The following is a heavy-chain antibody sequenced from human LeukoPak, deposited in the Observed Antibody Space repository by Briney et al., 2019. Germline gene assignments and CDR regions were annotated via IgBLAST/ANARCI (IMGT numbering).Heavy chain of an antibody. Sequence: GGSLRLSCAASGFTFSNYAMSWVRQAPGKGLEWVSGISGSGGSTYYADSVKGRFTISRDNSKNTLYLQMNSLRAEDTAVYYCAKTGETYYYDSSGSQIDYWGQGTLVTVSS. CDR3: AKTGETYYYDSSGSQIDY. V-gene: IGHV3-23*01. CDR1: GFTFSNYA. CDR2: ISGSGGST. D-gene: IGHD3-22*01. J-gene: IGHJ4*02.